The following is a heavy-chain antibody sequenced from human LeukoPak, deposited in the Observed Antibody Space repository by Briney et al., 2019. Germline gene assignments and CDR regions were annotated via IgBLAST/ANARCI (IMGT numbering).Heavy chain of an antibody. D-gene: IGHD3-22*01. CDR1: GYTFTSYY. V-gene: IGHV1-46*01. CDR2: INPSGGST. CDR3: ATLTDYYDSSGGFDY. J-gene: IGHJ4*02. Sequence: ASVKVSCKASGYTFTSYYMHWVRQAPGQGLEWMGIINPSGGSTSHAQKFQGRVTMTRDTSTSTVYMELSSLRSEDTAVYYCATLTDYYDSSGGFDYWGQGTLVTVSS.